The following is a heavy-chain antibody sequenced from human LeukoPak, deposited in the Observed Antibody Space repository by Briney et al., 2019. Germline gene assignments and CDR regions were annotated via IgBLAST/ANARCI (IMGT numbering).Heavy chain of an antibody. CDR3: APIGAGY. CDR1: GLTFTGN. J-gene: IGHJ4*02. D-gene: IGHD4/OR15-4a*01. Sequence: DPGGSLRLSCAASGLTFTGNLHWVRQAPGKGLVWVSLIRSDGSSTTYADSVKGRFTISRDSAKNTLYLQMNSLRVEDTAVYYCAPIGAGYWGQGTLVTVSS. CDR2: IRSDGSST. V-gene: IGHV3-74*03.